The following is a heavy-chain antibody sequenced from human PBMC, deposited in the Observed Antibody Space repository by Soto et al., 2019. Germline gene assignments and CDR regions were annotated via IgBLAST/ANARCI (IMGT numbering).Heavy chain of an antibody. CDR2: TEYSGRT. J-gene: IGHJ4*02. CDR1: GGSTSRNGSY. V-gene: IGHV4-31*03. CDR3: GSSMDVSDTNGYYYLDY. Sequence: SETLSLTCIFSGGSTSRNGSYWKWIRQSPERHLEWMGFTEYSGRTNYKPSLKSRVTISVDTSKNQFCLKLTSVTAADTAVYYCGSSMDVSDTNGYYYLDYWVQGTLVTVAS. D-gene: IGHD2-8*01.